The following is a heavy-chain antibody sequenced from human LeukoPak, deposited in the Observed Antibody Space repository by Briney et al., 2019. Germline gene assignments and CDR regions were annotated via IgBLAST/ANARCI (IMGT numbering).Heavy chain of an antibody. J-gene: IGHJ4*02. CDR2: FYPRGST. D-gene: IGHD5-12*01. CDR3: ARRNGQDIVATFRRRYYFDY. CDR1: GYSISSGYY. V-gene: IGHV4-38-2*02. Sequence: SETLSLTCTVSGYSISSGYYWGWIRQSPGKGPEWIGNFYPRGSTYYNPSLRSRVVISVDTSKNHFSLKLSSVTAADTAVYYCARRNGQDIVATFRRRYYFDYWGQGTLVTVSS.